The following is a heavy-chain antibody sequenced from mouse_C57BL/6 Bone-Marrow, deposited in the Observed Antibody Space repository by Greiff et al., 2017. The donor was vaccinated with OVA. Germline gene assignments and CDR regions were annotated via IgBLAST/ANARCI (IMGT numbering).Heavy chain of an antibody. CDR2: ISSGGSYP. V-gene: IGHV5-6*01. CDR1: GFTFSSYG. D-gene: IGHD1-1*01. J-gene: IGHJ3*01. CDR3: ARQTYYGSSSWFAY. Sequence: EVHLVESGGDLVKPGGSLKLSCAASGFTFSSYGMSWVRQTPDKRLEWVATISSGGSYPYYPDSVKGRFTISRDNAKNTLYLQMSSLKSEDTAMYYCARQTYYGSSSWFAYWGQGTLVTVSA.